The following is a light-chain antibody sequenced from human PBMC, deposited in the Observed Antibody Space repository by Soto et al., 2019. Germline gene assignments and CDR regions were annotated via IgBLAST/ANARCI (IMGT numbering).Light chain of an antibody. J-gene: IGKJ1*01. CDR1: QTISTL. CDR2: KAS. V-gene: IGKV1-5*03. Sequence: DIQMTQSPSTLSASVGDRVTITCRASQTISTLLAWYQQRPGKAPNLLIYKASSLESGVPSRFSGSGSGTEFTFTISSLQPDDFATYFCQQYSTYPWTFGQGTKVDIK. CDR3: QQYSTYPWT.